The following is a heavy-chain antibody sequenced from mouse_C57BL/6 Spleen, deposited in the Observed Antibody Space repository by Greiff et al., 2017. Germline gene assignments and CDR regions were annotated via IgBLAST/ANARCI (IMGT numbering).Heavy chain of an antibody. D-gene: IGHD4-1*01. CDR3: ASGLTGTSYIDY. V-gene: IGHV5-4*03. J-gene: IGHJ2*01. Sequence: EVKLVESGGGLVKPGGSLKLSCAASGFTFSSYAMSWVRQTPEKRLEWVATISDGGSYTYYPDNVKGRFTISRDNAKNNLYLQMSHLKSEDTAKYYCASGLTGTSYIDYWGQGTTLTVSS. CDR2: ISDGGSYT. CDR1: GFTFSSYA.